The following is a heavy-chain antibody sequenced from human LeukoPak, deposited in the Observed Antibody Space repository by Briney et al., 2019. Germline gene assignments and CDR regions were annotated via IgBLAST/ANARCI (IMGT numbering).Heavy chain of an antibody. CDR3: AKDTGSSGQEVYFDY. D-gene: IGHD3-22*01. V-gene: IGHV3-23*01. J-gene: IGHJ4*02. CDR1: GFTFSSYA. Sequence: GSLRLSCAASGFTFSSYAMSWVRQAPGKGLEWVSAISGSGGSTYYADSVKGRFTIFRDNSKNTLYLQMNSLRAEDTAVYYCAKDTGSSGQEVYFDYWGQGTLVTVSS. CDR2: ISGSGGST.